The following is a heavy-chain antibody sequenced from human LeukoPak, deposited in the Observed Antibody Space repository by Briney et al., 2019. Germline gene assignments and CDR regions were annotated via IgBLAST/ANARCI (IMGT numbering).Heavy chain of an antibody. Sequence: GGSMRLSCAASGFTFTSHSMSWVRQAPGKGLEWVSAISSSGHVTFYADSVKGRFTVSRDQSQYTLFLHMSSLRADDTAVYYCAKHRLPVAGSPSKNPTAYFEDWGQGILVTASS. CDR3: AKHRLPVAGSPSKNPTAYFED. D-gene: IGHD6-19*01. CDR2: ISSSGHVT. J-gene: IGHJ4*02. V-gene: IGHV3-23*01. CDR1: GFTFTSHS.